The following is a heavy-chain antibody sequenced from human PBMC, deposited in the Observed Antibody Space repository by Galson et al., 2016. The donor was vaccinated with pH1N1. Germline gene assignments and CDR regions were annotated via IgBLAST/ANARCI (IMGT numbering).Heavy chain of an antibody. CDR3: ARARPTWDLLADAFDI. CDR1: GGSIGGGYYI. CDR2: VFASGNT. Sequence: TLSLTCTVSGGSIGGGYYIWTWIRQPAGKGLEWIGRVFASGNTNYNPSLKGCVTISLDTSKSQFSLKLSSVTAAVTAVYYCARARPTWDLLADAFDIWGQGTVVTVSS. V-gene: IGHV4-61*02. J-gene: IGHJ3*02. D-gene: IGHD1-26*01.